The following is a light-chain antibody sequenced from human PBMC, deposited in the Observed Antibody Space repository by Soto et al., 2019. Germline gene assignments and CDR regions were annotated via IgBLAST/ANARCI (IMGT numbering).Light chain of an antibody. J-gene: IGKJ4*01. CDR1: ESVSDNY. Sequence: EIVLTQSPGTLSLSPGERATLSCRASESVSDNYLAWYQQRSGQAPRLVIYGASSRASAVPDRFSGSGSGADFTLTISRLEPEDFAVYYCQQYDSSPLTFGGGTKVEIK. CDR2: GAS. V-gene: IGKV3-20*01. CDR3: QQYDSSPLT.